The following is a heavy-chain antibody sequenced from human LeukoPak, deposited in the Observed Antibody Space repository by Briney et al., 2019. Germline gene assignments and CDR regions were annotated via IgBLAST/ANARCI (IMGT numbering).Heavy chain of an antibody. V-gene: IGHV3-9*01. J-gene: IGHJ4*02. CDR3: AKDLGGSGSWYYFDY. D-gene: IGHD3-10*01. Sequence: ARSLRLSCAASGFTFDDYAMHWVRQAPGKGLEWVSGISWNSGSIGYADSVKGRFTISRDNAKNSLYLQMNSLRAEDTALYYCAKDLGGSGSWYYFDYWGQGTLVTVSS. CDR1: GFTFDDYA. CDR2: ISWNSGSI.